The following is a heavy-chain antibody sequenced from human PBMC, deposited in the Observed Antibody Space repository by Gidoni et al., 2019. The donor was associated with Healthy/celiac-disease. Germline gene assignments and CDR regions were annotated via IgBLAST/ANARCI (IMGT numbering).Heavy chain of an antibody. CDR1: GFTFSDYY. J-gene: IGHJ6*02. CDR3: ARDSFVLLSKQGLDV. CDR2: ISSSSSYT. Sequence: QVQLVESGGGLVKPGGSLRLSCAASGFTFSDYYMSWIRQAPGKGLEWVSYISSSSSYTNYADSVKGRFTISRDNAKNSLYLQMNSLRAEDTAVYYCARDSFVLLSKQGLDVWGQGTTVTVSS. V-gene: IGHV3-11*06. D-gene: IGHD3-10*01.